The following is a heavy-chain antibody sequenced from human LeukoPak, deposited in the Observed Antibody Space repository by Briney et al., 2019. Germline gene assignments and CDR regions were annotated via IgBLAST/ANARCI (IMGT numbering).Heavy chain of an antibody. CDR3: ANDDFGASGLPDY. J-gene: IGHJ4*02. Sequence: GGSLRLSCAASGFTFTYYWMHWVRQAPGKGLVCVARINGDGSSTNYADSVKGRFTISRDNAKNTLYLQMNSLRAEDTAVYYCANDDFGASGLPDYWGQGTLVTVSS. CDR2: INGDGSST. D-gene: IGHD4-17*01. V-gene: IGHV3-74*01. CDR1: GFTFTYYW.